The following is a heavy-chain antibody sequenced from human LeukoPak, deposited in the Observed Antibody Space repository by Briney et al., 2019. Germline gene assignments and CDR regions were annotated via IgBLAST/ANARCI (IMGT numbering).Heavy chain of an antibody. CDR3: ARDYGYNWNYGGGGWFDP. V-gene: IGHV1-69*05. D-gene: IGHD1-7*01. Sequence: RASVKVSCKASGGTFSSYTISWVRQAPGQGLEWMGGIIPIFGTANYAQKFQGRVTITTDESTSTAYMELSSLRSEDTAVYYCARDYGYNWNYGGGGWFDPWGQGTLVTVSS. CDR1: GGTFSSYT. CDR2: IIPIFGTA. J-gene: IGHJ5*02.